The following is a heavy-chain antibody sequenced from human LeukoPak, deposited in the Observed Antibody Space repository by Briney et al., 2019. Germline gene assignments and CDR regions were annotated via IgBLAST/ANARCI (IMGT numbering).Heavy chain of an antibody. D-gene: IGHD3-10*02. Sequence: GGSLRLSCAASGFTFSSHAMHWVRQAPGKGLEWVSYISSSGSTIYYADSVKGRFTISRDNAKNSLYLQMNSLRAEDTAVYYCAELGITMIGGVWGKGTTVTISS. CDR2: ISSSGSTI. J-gene: IGHJ6*04. V-gene: IGHV3-48*03. CDR1: GFTFSSHA. CDR3: AELGITMIGGV.